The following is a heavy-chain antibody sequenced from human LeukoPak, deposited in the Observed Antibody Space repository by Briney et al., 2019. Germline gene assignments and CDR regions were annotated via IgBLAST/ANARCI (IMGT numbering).Heavy chain of an antibody. CDR3: ARYLETIYGGDRFDY. D-gene: IGHD3-9*01. J-gene: IGHJ4*02. CDR1: GFTYSSYG. V-gene: IGHV3-33*01. Sequence: GGSLRLSCAASGFTYSSYGMHWVRQAPGKGLEWVAVIWYDGSNKYYADSVKGRFTISRDNSKNTLYLQMNSLRAEDTAVYYCARYLETIYGGDRFDYWGQGTLVTVSS. CDR2: IWYDGSNK.